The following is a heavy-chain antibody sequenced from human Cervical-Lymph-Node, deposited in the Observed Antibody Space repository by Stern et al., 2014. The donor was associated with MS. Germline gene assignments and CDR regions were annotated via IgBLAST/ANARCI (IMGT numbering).Heavy chain of an antibody. V-gene: IGHV5-51*01. CDR2: IYPGDSDT. CDR3: ARVPYSGTYFDY. Sequence: VQLMQSGAEVKKPGESLKISCKASGYDFTGHWIGWVRQMPGQGLEWMGIIYPGDSDTRYSPSFQGQVTISADKSISTAYLHWRSLKASDTAIYYCARVPYSGTYFDYWGQGALVTVSS. CDR1: GYDFTGHW. J-gene: IGHJ4*02. D-gene: IGHD1-26*01.